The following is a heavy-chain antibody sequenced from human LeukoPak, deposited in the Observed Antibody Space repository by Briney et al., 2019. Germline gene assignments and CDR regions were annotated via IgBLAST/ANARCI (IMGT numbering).Heavy chain of an antibody. D-gene: IGHD5-12*01. V-gene: IGHV1-2*02. CDR3: ARVGNSGYDPNFDY. CDR1: GYTFTSYY. CDR2: INPNSGGT. J-gene: IGHJ4*02. Sequence: GASVKVSCKASGYTFTSYYMHWVRQAPGQGLEWMGWINPNSGGTNYAQKFQGRVTMTRDTSISTAYMELSRLRSDDTAVYYCARVGNSGYDPNFDYWGQGTLVTVSS.